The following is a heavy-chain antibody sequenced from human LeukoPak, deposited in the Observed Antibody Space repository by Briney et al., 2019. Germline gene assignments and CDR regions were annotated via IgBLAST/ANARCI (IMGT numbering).Heavy chain of an antibody. CDR2: IIPIFGTA. Sequence: GSSVKVSCKASGGTFSSYAISWVRQAPGQGLEWMGGIIPIFGTANYAQKFQGRVTITTDESTSTAYMELSSLRSEDTAVYYCARAMPMVVTLPAKYYFDYWGQGTLVTVSS. D-gene: IGHD4-23*01. V-gene: IGHV1-69*05. CDR1: GGTFSSYA. CDR3: ARAMPMVVTLPAKYYFDY. J-gene: IGHJ4*02.